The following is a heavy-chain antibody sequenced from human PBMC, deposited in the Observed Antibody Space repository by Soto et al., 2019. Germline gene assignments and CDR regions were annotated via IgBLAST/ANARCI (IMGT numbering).Heavy chain of an antibody. J-gene: IGHJ6*04. CDR3: ARETYYYVSGSYEVIYYGMDV. CDR1: GYTFTSYA. V-gene: IGHV1-3*01. CDR2: INAGNGNT. Sequence: ASVKVSCKASGYTFTSYAMHWVRQAPGQRLEWMGWINAGNGNTKYSQKFQGRVTMTRDTSTSTAYMELRSLRSDDTAVYYCARETYYYVSGSYEVIYYGMDVWGKGTTVTVSS. D-gene: IGHD3-10*01.